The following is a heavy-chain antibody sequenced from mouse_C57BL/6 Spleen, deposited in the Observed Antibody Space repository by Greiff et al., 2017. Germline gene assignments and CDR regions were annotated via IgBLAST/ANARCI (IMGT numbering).Heavy chain of an antibody. CDR3: ASGVWLRTYFDV. CDR1: GYTFTSYW. J-gene: IGHJ1*03. CDR2: IDPSDSYT. Sequence: QVQLKQPGAELVMPGASVKLSCKASGYTFTSYWMHWVKQRPGQGLEWIGEIDPSDSYTNYNQKFKGKSTLTVDKSSSTAYMQLSSLTSEDSAVYYCASGVWLRTYFDVWGTGTTVTVSS. D-gene: IGHD2-2*01. V-gene: IGHV1-69*01.